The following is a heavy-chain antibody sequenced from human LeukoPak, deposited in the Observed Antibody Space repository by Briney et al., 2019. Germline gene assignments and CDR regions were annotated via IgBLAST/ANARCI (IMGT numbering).Heavy chain of an antibody. V-gene: IGHV1-2*02. Sequence: ASVKVSCKASGYTLTGYYMHWVRQAPGQGPEWMGWINPNSGGTNYAQKFQGRVTMTRDTSISTAYMELSRLRSDDTAVYYCASVRGYCSGGSCYPDAFDIWGQGTMVTVSS. D-gene: IGHD2-15*01. J-gene: IGHJ3*02. CDR2: INPNSGGT. CDR1: GYTLTGYY. CDR3: ASVRGYCSGGSCYPDAFDI.